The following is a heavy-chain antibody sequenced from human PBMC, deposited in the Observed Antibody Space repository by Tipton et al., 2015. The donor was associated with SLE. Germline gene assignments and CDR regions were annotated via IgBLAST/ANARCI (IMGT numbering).Heavy chain of an antibody. CDR2: TFYRSKLSKWYY. J-gene: IGHJ5*02. V-gene: IGHV6-1*01. CDR1: GDSVSNNSAA. CDR3: ARAPANCSGGGCSSFRWFDH. D-gene: IGHD2-15*01. Sequence: GLVKPSQTLSLTCVISGDSVSNNSAAWNWIRQSPSRGLEWLGRTFYRSKLSKWYYDYAVSVKSRITINPDTSKNQFSLQLNSVTPDDTAVYYCARAPANCSGGGCSSFRWFDHWAQGTLVTVSS.